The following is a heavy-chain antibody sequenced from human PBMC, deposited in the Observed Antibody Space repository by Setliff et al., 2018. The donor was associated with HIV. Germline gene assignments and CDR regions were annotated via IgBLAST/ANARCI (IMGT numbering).Heavy chain of an antibody. CDR1: ADSIGTNHW. J-gene: IGHJ4*02. Sequence: SETLSLTCAVSADSIGTNHWWNWVRQPPGKGLEWIGEISQSGETNYHPSLKSRITISMEASKTHFSLTLNSVTAADTAVYYCARAVASSATSVVDYWGQGIQVTVSS. V-gene: IGHV4-4*02. CDR2: ISQSGET. D-gene: IGHD2-21*01. CDR3: ARAVASSATSVVDY.